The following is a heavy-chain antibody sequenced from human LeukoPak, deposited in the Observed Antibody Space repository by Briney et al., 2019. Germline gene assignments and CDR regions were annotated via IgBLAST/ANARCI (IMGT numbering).Heavy chain of an antibody. V-gene: IGHV3-48*03. CDR1: GFTFSSYE. CDR3: ARAYSSGWYSRKYYFDY. J-gene: IGHJ4*02. CDR2: ISSSGSTI. D-gene: IGHD6-19*01. Sequence: GGPLRLSCAASGFTFSSYEMNWVRQAPGKGLEWVSYISSSGSTIYYADSVKGRFTISRDNAKNSLYLQMNSLRAEDTAVYYCARAYSSGWYSRKYYFDYWGQGTLVTVSS.